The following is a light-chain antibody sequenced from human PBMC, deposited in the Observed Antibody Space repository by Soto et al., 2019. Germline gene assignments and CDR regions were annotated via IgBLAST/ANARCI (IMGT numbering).Light chain of an antibody. J-gene: IGKJ2*01. V-gene: IGKV3-20*01. Sequence: EIVLTQSPGTLSLSPGERATLSCRASQSVSSNYLAWYQQRPGQAPRVVIYGVSSRATGIPDRFSGSGSGTGFTLTISRLEPEDFAMYYCQQYDRPPRTFGQGTKLEIK. CDR2: GVS. CDR1: QSVSSNY. CDR3: QQYDRPPRT.